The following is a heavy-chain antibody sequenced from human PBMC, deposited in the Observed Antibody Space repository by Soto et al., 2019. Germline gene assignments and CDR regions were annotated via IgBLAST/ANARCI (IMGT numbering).Heavy chain of an antibody. Sequence: GGSLRLSCAASGFTFSSYGMHWVRQAPGKGLEWVAVISYDGSNKYYADSVKGRFTISRDNSKNTLYLQMNSLRAEDTAVYYCAKGASGTVTTPNWFDPWGQGTLVTVSS. V-gene: IGHV3-30*18. CDR3: AKGASGTVTTPNWFDP. CDR1: GFTFSSYG. D-gene: IGHD4-17*01. CDR2: ISYDGSNK. J-gene: IGHJ5*02.